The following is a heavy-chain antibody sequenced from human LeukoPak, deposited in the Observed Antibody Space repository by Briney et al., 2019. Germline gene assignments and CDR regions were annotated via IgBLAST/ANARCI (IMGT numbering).Heavy chain of an antibody. J-gene: IGHJ4*02. CDR2: ISSSSSYI. V-gene: IGHV3-21*01. CDR1: GFTFSSYS. D-gene: IGHD6-19*01. Sequence: PGGSLTLSCAASGFTFSSYSMNWVRQPPGKGLEWVSSISSSSSYIYYADSVKGRFTISRDNAKNSLYLQMNRLRAWDTAVYYCARVAAIAVAGTPDYWGQGTLVTVSS. CDR3: ARVAAIAVAGTPDY.